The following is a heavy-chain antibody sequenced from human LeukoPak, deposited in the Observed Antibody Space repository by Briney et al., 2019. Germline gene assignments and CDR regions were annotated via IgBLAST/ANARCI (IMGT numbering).Heavy chain of an antibody. D-gene: IGHD2-15*01. CDR3: AKGGVVGTRYYFDS. V-gene: IGHV3-7*01. CDR2: TKEDGSGS. J-gene: IGHJ4*02. Sequence: GGSLRLSCAASGFSFSYYWMSWVRQAPGKGLEWVANTKEDGSGSSYVDSVKGRFTLSRDNAKNSLYLQMNSLRAEDTAVYYCAKGGVVGTRYYFDSWGQGTLVTVSS. CDR1: GFSFSYYW.